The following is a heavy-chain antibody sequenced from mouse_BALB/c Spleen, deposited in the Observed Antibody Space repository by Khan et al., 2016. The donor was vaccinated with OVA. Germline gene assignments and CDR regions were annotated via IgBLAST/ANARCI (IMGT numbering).Heavy chain of an antibody. Sequence: QVQLQQSGPELVRPGVSVKISCKGSDYTFTDYPMHWVQQSHAKSLEWIGAVSTYYGNTNYNQKFKGKAIMTVDKSSSTAYMELAGLEFEDSALYYRANVHDFTLFAYKGHESLVTFSA. CDR1: DYTFTDYP. J-gene: IGHJ3*01. CDR3: ANVHDFTLFAY. CDR2: VSTYYGNT. D-gene: IGHD2-4*01. V-gene: IGHV1S137*01.